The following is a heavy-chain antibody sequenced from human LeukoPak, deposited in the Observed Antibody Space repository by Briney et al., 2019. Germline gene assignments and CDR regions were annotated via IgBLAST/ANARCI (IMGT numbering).Heavy chain of an antibody. J-gene: IGHJ4*02. CDR2: TYYRSKCSS. V-gene: IGHV6-1*01. CDR3: ARSQTGGTFDY. CDR1: GDSVSSKSAA. Sequence: SQTLSLTCAISGDSVSSKSAAWNWIRPSPSRGLEWLGRTYYRSKCSSGYEESVKRRTTINPDTSKNQFSLQMKSVTPEYTAVYYCARSQTGGTFDYWGQGALVTVSA. D-gene: IGHD1-26*01.